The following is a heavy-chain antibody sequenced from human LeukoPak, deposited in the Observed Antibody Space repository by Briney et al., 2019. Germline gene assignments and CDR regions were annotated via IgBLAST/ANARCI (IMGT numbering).Heavy chain of an antibody. Sequence: PGGSLRLSCEASAFIFSGHWLNWVRQTPGKGLEWVGRIKSKTDGGTTDYAAPVKGRFTISRDDSKNTLYLQMNSLKTEDTAVYYCTTEGDLWSGYYGPSDIWGQGTMVTVSS. D-gene: IGHD3-3*01. J-gene: IGHJ3*02. CDR1: AFIFSGHW. CDR3: TTEGDLWSGYYGPSDI. CDR2: IKSKTDGGTT. V-gene: IGHV3-15*07.